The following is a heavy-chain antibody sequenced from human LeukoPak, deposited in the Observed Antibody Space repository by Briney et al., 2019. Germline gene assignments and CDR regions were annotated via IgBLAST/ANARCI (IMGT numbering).Heavy chain of an antibody. Sequence: SGGSLRLSCAASGFTFSSYVMNWVRQAPGKGPEWVSALSGSGDITTYADSVKGRFTTSRDNSKNTLYLDMNSLRGDDTAVYYCARRGGGGDWGDFDIWGQGTMVTVSS. CDR1: GFTFSSYV. D-gene: IGHD2-21*02. J-gene: IGHJ3*02. CDR3: ARRGGGGDWGDFDI. CDR2: LSGSGDIT. V-gene: IGHV3-23*01.